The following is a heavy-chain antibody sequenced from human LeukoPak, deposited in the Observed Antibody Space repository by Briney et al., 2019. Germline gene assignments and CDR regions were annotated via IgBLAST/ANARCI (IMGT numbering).Heavy chain of an antibody. Sequence: GASVKVSCKASGYTFTSYAMHWVRQAPGQRLEWMGWINAGNGNTKYSQKFQGRVTITRDTSASTAYMELSSLRSEDTAVYYCARVTHYYGSGRGYYYGMDVWGQGTTVTVSS. V-gene: IGHV1-3*01. D-gene: IGHD3-10*01. CDR2: INAGNGNT. CDR3: ARVTHYYGSGRGYYYGMDV. CDR1: GYTFTSYA. J-gene: IGHJ6*02.